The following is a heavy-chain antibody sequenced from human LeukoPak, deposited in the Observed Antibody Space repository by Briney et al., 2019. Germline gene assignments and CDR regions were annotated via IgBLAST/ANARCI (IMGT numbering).Heavy chain of an antibody. D-gene: IGHD6-13*01. V-gene: IGHV1-18*01. CDR1: GGTFSSYG. CDR3: ARDGEYSSSWYFDLFDY. Sequence: ASVKVSCKASGGTFSSYGISWVRQAPGQGLEWMGWISAYNGNTNYAQKLQGRVTMTTDTSTSTAYMELRSLRSDDTAVYYCARDGEYSSSWYFDLFDYWGQGTLVTVSS. CDR2: ISAYNGNT. J-gene: IGHJ4*02.